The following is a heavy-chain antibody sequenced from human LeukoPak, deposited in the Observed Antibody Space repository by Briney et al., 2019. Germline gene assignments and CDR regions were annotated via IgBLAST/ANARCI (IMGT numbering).Heavy chain of an antibody. CDR2: IYYSGST. Sequence: SETLSLTCTVSGGSISSYYWSWIRQPPGKGLEWIGYIYYSGSTNYNPSLKSRVTISVDTSKNQFSLKLSSVTAADTAVYYCAREGLGIAAARWFDPWGQGTLVTVPS. J-gene: IGHJ5*02. CDR1: GGSISSYY. V-gene: IGHV4-59*01. CDR3: AREGLGIAAARWFDP. D-gene: IGHD6-13*01.